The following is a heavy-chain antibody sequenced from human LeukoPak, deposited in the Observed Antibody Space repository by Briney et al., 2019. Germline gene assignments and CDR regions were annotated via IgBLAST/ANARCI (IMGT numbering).Heavy chain of an antibody. Sequence: SETLSLTCTVSGGSISSYYWSWIRQPPGKGLEWIGYISNSGSTSNNPSLKSRLTMSIDTSKNQFSLRLNSVTAADTAVYYCARAGSGYSFDNWGQGKLVTVS. CDR1: GGSISSYY. CDR2: ISNSGST. CDR3: ARAGSGYSFDN. D-gene: IGHD3-22*01. J-gene: IGHJ4*02. V-gene: IGHV4-59*01.